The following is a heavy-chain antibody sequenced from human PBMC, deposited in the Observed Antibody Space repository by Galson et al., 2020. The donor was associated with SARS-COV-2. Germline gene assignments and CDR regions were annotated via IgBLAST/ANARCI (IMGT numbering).Heavy chain of an antibody. CDR2: ISSDGSSK. CDR1: GFTFSDYA. D-gene: IGHD3-3*01. J-gene: IGHJ4*02. Sequence: GSLRLSCAATGFTFSDYAMHWVRQAPGKCLVWVAVISSDGSSKYYADSVKGRFTISRDNSKDTLYLQMHSLRTDETAVFYCARDLPCDDRFWSGPLGYWGQGTLVTVSS. V-gene: IGHV3-30-3*01. CDR3: ARDLPCDDRFWSGPLGY.